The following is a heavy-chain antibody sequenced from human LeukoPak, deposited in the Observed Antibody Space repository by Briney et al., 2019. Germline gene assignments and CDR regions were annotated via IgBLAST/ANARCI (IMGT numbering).Heavy chain of an antibody. J-gene: IGHJ4*02. CDR1: GFPFSGSG. V-gene: IGHV3-30*19. CDR3: ARDPPTYYDFWSGFFDY. D-gene: IGHD3-3*01. Sequence: GSSLRLSCAASGFPFSGSGMHWVRQAPGKGLEWVAVISYDGSNKYYADSVKGRFTISRDNSKNTLYLQMNSLRAEDTAVYYCARDPPTYYDFWSGFFDYWGQGTLVTVSS. CDR2: ISYDGSNK.